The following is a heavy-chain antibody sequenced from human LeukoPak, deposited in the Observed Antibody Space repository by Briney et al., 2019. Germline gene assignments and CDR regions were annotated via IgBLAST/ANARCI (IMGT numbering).Heavy chain of an antibody. CDR2: IYPGDSDT. D-gene: IGHD3-22*01. V-gene: IGHV5-51*01. CDR1: GYSFTSYW. J-gene: IGHJ4*02. Sequence: GESLKISCKGSGYSFTSYWIGWVRQMPGKGLEWMGIIYPGDSDTRYSPSFQGQVTISADKSISTAYLQWSSPKASDTAMYYCAGGPSYDSSGYYFDYWGQGTLVTVSS. CDR3: AGGPSYDSSGYYFDY.